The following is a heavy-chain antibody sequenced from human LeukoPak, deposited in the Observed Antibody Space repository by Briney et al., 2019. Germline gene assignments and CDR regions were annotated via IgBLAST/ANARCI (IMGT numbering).Heavy chain of an antibody. CDR3: ASSTTFGGVTLGDY. CDR2: INPNSGGT. J-gene: IGHJ4*02. D-gene: IGHD3-16*01. V-gene: IGHV1-2*02. Sequence: ASVKVSCKASGYTFTGYYMHWVRQAPGQGLEWMGCINPNSGGTNYAQKFQGRVTMTRDTSISTAYMELSRLRSDDTAVYYCASSTTFGGVTLGDYWGQGTLVTVSS. CDR1: GYTFTGYY.